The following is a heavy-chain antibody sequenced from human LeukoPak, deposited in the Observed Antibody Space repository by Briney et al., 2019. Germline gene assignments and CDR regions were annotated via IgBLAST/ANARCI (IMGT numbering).Heavy chain of an antibody. CDR3: ASETGYSSGYYLW. CDR2: IYYSGST. D-gene: IGHD3-22*01. J-gene: IGHJ4*02. Sequence: SETLSLTCTVSGGSISSYYWSWIRQPPGKGLEWIGYIYYSGSTNYNPSLKSRVTISVDTSKNQFSLKLSSVTAADTAVYYCASETGYSSGYYLWWGQGTLVTVSS. CDR1: GGSISSYY. V-gene: IGHV4-59*08.